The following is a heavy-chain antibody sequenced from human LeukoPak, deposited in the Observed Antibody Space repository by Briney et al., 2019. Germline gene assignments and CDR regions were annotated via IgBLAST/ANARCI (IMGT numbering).Heavy chain of an antibody. CDR2: IYYSGST. CDR3: ARTRRRDGYNWGIDP. CDR1: GGSISSSSYY. J-gene: IGHJ5*02. Sequence: SETLSLTCTVSGGSISSSSYYWGWIRQPPGKGLEWIGSIYYSGSTYYNPSLKSRVTISVDTCKNQFSLKLSSVTAADTAVYYCARTRRRDGYNWGIDPWGQGTLVTVSS. D-gene: IGHD5-24*01. V-gene: IGHV4-39*07.